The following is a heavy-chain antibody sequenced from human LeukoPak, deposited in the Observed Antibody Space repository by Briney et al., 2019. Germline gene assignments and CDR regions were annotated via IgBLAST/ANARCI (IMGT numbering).Heavy chain of an antibody. J-gene: IGHJ5*02. CDR1: GFTFSSYG. Sequence: GGSLRLSCAASGFTFSSYGMHWVRQAPGKGLERVAVISYDGSNKYYADSVKGRFTISRDNSKNTLYLQMNSLRVEDTAVYYCAKDAVPAAYNWFDPWGQGTLVTVSS. CDR2: ISYDGSNK. CDR3: AKDAVPAAYNWFDP. D-gene: IGHD2-2*01. V-gene: IGHV3-30*18.